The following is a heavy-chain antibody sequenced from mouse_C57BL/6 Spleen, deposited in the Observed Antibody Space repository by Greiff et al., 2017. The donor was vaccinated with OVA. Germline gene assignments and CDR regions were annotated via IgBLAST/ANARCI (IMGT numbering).Heavy chain of an antibody. CDR2: ISSGSSTI. J-gene: IGHJ2*01. CDR3: ARRYSNYVAYYFDY. D-gene: IGHD2-5*01. CDR1: GFTFSDYG. Sequence: EVKVVESGGGLVKPGGSLKLSCAASGFTFSDYGMHWVRQAPEKGLEWVAHISSGSSTIYYADTVKGRFTISRDNAKNTLFLQMTSLRSEDTAKYYRARRYSNYVAYYFDYWGQGTTLTVSS. V-gene: IGHV5-17*01.